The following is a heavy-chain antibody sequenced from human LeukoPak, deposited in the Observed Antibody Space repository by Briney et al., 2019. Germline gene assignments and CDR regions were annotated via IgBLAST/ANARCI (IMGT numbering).Heavy chain of an antibody. CDR3: ARSSGWLFDY. CDR2: IKQDGSEK. D-gene: IGHD6-19*01. V-gene: IGHV3-7*01. J-gene: IGHJ4*02. CDR1: GVTFSGYW. Sequence: GGSLRLSCAASGVTFSGYWMNWGREAPGKGLEWVAIIKQDGSEKLYVDSVKGRFTISRDNTKNSLYLQMNTLRAEDTAVYYCARSSGWLFDYWGQGTQVTVSS.